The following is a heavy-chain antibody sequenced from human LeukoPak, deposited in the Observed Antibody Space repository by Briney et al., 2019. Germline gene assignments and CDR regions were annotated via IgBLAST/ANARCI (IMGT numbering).Heavy chain of an antibody. CDR1: GFTFSSYS. D-gene: IGHD2-15*01. V-gene: IGHV3-21*01. Sequence: GGSLRLSCAASGFTFSSYSMNWFRQAPGKGLEWVSSMSNSGSYIYYAESVQGRFTISRDNAKNSLFLQMNSLRDEDAAVYYCARDRDNGMDVWGKGTTVTVSS. CDR3: ARDRDNGMDV. J-gene: IGHJ6*04. CDR2: MSNSGSYI.